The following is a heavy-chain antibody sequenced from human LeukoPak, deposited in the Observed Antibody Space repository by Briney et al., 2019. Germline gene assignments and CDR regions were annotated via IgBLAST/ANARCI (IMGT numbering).Heavy chain of an antibody. CDR1: GFTFSSYA. CDR3: AKVGTGYYYFLVDY. D-gene: IGHD3-3*01. CDR2: ISGSGGST. Sequence: GGSLRLSCAASGFTFSSYAMSWVRQAPGKGLEWVSAISGSGGSTYYADSVKGRFTISRDNSKNTLYLQMDSLRAEDTAVYYCAKVGTGYYYFLVDYWGQGTLVTVSS. V-gene: IGHV3-23*01. J-gene: IGHJ4*02.